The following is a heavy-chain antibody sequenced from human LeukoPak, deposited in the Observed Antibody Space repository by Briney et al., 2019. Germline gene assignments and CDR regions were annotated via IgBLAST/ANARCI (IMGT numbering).Heavy chain of an antibody. CDR2: IYHSGST. CDR3: ARLESSSSCCFVDY. CDR1: GYSISNGYY. J-gene: IGHJ4*02. D-gene: IGHD6-6*01. Sequence: SETLSLTCTDSGYSISNGYYWGWIRQPPGKGLEWIGSIYHSGSTYYNPSLKSRVSISVDTSENQFSLKLTSVTATDTAVYYCARLESSSSCCFVDYWGQGTLVTVSS. V-gene: IGHV4-38-2*02.